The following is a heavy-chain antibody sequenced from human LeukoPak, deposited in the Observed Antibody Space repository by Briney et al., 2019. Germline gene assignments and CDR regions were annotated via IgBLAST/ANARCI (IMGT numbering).Heavy chain of an antibody. CDR3: ARGGGLYSSSWDAFDI. D-gene: IGHD6-13*01. V-gene: IGHV3-48*01. Sequence: QPGGSLRLSCAASGITFSSYSMNWVRQAPGKGLEWLSYISSSSSTIYYADSLKGRFTISRDNAKNSLYLQMNSLRAGDTAVYYCARGGGLYSSSWDAFDIWGQGTMVTVSS. J-gene: IGHJ3*02. CDR1: GITFSSYS. CDR2: ISSSSSTI.